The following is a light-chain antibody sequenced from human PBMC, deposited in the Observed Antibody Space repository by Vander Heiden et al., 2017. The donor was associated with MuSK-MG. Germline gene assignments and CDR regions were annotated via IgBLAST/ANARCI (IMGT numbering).Light chain of an antibody. V-gene: IGKV1-39*01. Sequence: DIQMTQSPSSLSASVGDRVTITCRASQSISSYLNWYQQKPGKAPKLLIYAASSLQSGVPSRFSGSGSGTDFTLTISSLQPEDFATYYCQQSYSTPRKFGKGTKVEIK. CDR3: QQSYSTPRK. J-gene: IGKJ1*01. CDR2: AAS. CDR1: QSISSY.